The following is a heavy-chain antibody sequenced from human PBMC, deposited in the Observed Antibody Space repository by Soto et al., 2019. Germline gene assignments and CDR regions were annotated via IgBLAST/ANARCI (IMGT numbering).Heavy chain of an antibody. CDR2: IIPILGIA. V-gene: IGHV1-69*02. CDR3: ASPVLEEYQLQAGVGGIYGMDV. Sequence: QVQLVQSGAEVKKPGSSVKVSCKASGGTFSSYTISWVRQAPGQGLEWMGRIIPILGIANYAQKFQGRVTITADKSTSTAYMELSSLRSEDTAVYYCASPVLEEYQLQAGVGGIYGMDVWGQGTTVTVSS. J-gene: IGHJ6*02. CDR1: GGTFSSYT. D-gene: IGHD2-2*01.